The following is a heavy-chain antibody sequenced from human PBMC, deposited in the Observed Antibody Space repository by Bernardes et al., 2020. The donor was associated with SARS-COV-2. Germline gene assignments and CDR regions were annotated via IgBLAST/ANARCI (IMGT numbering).Heavy chain of an antibody. Sequence: GGSLRLSCAASGFTFRDYTMHWVRQAPGKGLEWVAVIWHDGSRVYYVASVKGRFAISRDNSNNTLYLQMNNLSVEDTALYRFATEDGEWLESWGQGTLVTVSS. CDR2: IWHDGSRV. V-gene: IGHV3-33*01. D-gene: IGHD4-17*01. J-gene: IGHJ5*01. CDR3: ATEDGEWLES. CDR1: GFTFRDYT.